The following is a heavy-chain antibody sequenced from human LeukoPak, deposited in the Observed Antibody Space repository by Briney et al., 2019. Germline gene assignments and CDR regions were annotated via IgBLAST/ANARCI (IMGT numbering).Heavy chain of an antibody. CDR1: GGSIRSYY. Sequence: SETLSLTCTVSGGSIRSYYWSWIRQPPGKGLEWIGYIYYSGSTNYNPSLKSRVTISVDTSKNHFSLKLTSVTAADTAVYYCARGLRDYDILTGTFDYWGQGTLVTVSS. J-gene: IGHJ4*02. CDR3: ARGLRDYDILTGTFDY. D-gene: IGHD3-9*01. CDR2: IYYSGST. V-gene: IGHV4-59*01.